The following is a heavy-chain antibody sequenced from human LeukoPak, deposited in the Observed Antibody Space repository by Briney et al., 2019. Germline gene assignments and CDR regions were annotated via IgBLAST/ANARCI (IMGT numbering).Heavy chain of an antibody. CDR2: INHSGST. J-gene: IGHJ6*02. D-gene: IGHD3-10*01. CDR1: GGSFSGYY. Sequence: PSETLSLTCAVYGGSFSGYYWSRIRQPPGKGLEWIGEINHSGSTNYNPSLKSRVTISVDTSKNQFSLKLSSVTAADTAVYYCARGRRFTMVRGVRGGMDVWGQGTTVTVSS. CDR3: ARGRRFTMVRGVRGGMDV. V-gene: IGHV4-34*01.